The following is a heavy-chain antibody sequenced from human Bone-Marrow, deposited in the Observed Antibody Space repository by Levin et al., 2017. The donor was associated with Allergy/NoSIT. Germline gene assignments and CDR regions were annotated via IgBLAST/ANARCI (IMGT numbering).Heavy chain of an antibody. CDR3: AKAKNEIAVAGPPFDY. CDR1: GFTFSSYG. D-gene: IGHD6-19*01. V-gene: IGHV3-30*18. J-gene: IGHJ4*02. CDR2: ISYDGSNK. Sequence: QPGGSLRLSCAASGFTFSSYGMHWVRQAPGKGLEWVAVISYDGSNKYYADSVKGRFTISRDNSKNTLYLQMNSLRAEDTAVYYCAKAKNEIAVAGPPFDYWGQGTLVTVSS.